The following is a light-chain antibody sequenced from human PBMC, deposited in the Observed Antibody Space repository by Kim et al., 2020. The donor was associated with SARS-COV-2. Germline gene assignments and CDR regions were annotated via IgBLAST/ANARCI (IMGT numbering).Light chain of an antibody. J-gene: IGLJ3*02. Sequence: SSELTQDPAVSVALGKTVRITCQGDSLRSYYASWYQQKPGQAPVLVIYGKNTRPSGIPDRFSGSSSGNTASLTITGAQAEDEADYYCNSRDRSGKPLRVFGGGTQLTVL. CDR1: SLRSYY. CDR2: GKN. CDR3: NSRDRSGKPLRV. V-gene: IGLV3-19*01.